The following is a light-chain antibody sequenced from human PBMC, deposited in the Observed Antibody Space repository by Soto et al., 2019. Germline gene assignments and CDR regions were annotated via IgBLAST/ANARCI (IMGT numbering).Light chain of an antibody. CDR2: DVS. CDR3: SSYTSSSTLVV. V-gene: IGLV2-14*01. J-gene: IGLJ2*01. Sequence: QSALTQPASASGSPGQSITISCTGTSSDVGGYNYVSWYHQHPGKAPKLMIYDVSNRPSGVSNRFSGSKSGNTASLTISGLQAEDEADYYCSSYTSSSTLVVFGGGTKVTVL. CDR1: SSDVGGYNY.